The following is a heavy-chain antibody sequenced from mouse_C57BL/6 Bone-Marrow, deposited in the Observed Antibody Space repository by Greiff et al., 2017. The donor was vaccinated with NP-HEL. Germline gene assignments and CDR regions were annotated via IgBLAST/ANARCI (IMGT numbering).Heavy chain of an antibody. CDR2: INPNNGGT. CDR3: ARRAYYGSSYDFDY. V-gene: IGHV1-26*01. D-gene: IGHD1-1*01. CDR1: GYTFTDYY. J-gene: IGHJ2*01. Sequence: VQLQQSGPELVKPGASVKISCKASGYTFTDYYMNWVKQSHGKSLEWIGDINPNNGGTSYNQKFKGKATLTVDKSSSTAYMELRSLTSEDSAVYYCARRAYYGSSYDFDYWGQGTTLTVSS.